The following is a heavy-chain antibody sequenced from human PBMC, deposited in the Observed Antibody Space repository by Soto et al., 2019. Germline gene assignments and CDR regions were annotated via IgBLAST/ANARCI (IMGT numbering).Heavy chain of an antibody. CDR1: GGSISGGGFS. Sequence: LSLTCSVSGGSISGGGFSWSWIRQPPGKGLEWIGYILHTGGTQYNPSLKSRVSMSVDKSKNQFSLHLTSVTAADTAVYYCARLQFGEGFDYWGQGALVTVSS. V-gene: IGHV4-30-2*01. CDR2: ILHTGGT. CDR3: ARLQFGEGFDY. J-gene: IGHJ4*02. D-gene: IGHD3-10*01.